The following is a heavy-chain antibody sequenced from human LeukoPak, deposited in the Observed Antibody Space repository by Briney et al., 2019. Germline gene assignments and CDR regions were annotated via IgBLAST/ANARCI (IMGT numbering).Heavy chain of an antibody. CDR2: ISGSGGST. D-gene: IGHD2-15*01. CDR1: GFTFSSYA. J-gene: IGHJ6*03. V-gene: IGHV3-23*01. CDR3: AKTAPTSDIVVVVAANYYYMDV. Sequence: GGSLRLSCAASGFTFSSYAMSWVRQAPGKGLEWVSAISGSGGSTYYADSVKGRFTISRDNSKYTLYLQMKSLRAEDTAVYYCAKTAPTSDIVVVVAANYYYMDVWGKGTTVTVSS.